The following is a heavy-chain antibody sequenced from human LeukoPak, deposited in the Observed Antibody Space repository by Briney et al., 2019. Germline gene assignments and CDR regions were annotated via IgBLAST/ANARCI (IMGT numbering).Heavy chain of an antibody. CDR3: ARINGPFDY. CDR2: ISVSGNT. Sequence: PAETLTLSCPPFGLPFSNFAMSGLRQAPGNGLEWVSIISVSGNTYYADSVKGRFNISRDRSKNTLDLQINSLRAEDTAVYYCARINGPFDYWGQGTLVTVSS. J-gene: IGHJ4*02. CDR1: GLPFSNFA. D-gene: IGHD2-8*01. V-gene: IGHV3-23*01.